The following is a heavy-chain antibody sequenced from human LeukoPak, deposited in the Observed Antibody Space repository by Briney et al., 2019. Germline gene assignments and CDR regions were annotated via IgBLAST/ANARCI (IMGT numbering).Heavy chain of an antibody. J-gene: IGHJ4*02. V-gene: IGHV4-34*01. CDR2: INHSGST. CDR1: GGSFSGYY. D-gene: IGHD3-22*01. CDR3: PRYDSSGHSIDY. Sequence: SETLSLTCAVYGGSFSGYYWSWIRQPPGKGLEWIGEINHSGSTNYNPSLKSRVTISVDTSKNQFSLKLSSVTAADTAVYYCPRYDSSGHSIDYWGQGTLVTVSS.